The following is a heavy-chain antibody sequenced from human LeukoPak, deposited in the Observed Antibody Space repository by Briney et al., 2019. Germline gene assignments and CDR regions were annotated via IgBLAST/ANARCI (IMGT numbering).Heavy chain of an antibody. CDR2: TYYRGST. CDR3: ARVAYCGGDCYPTFDY. Sequence: SETLSLTCTLSGGSLCSYYWSGMRPPPGKGREWIGHTYYRGSTNYNPSLKSRVTISVATSKNQFSLKLSSVTAADTAVYYCARVAYCGGDCYPTFDYWGQGTLVTVSS. D-gene: IGHD2-21*02. V-gene: IGHV4-59*01. CDR1: GGSLCSYY. J-gene: IGHJ4*02.